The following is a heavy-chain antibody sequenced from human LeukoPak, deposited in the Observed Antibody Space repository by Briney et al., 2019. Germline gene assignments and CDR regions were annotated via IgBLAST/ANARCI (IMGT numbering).Heavy chain of an antibody. V-gene: IGHV1-69*01. D-gene: IGHD1-26*01. CDR1: GGTFSSYA. Sequence: SVKVSCKASGGTFSSYAISWVRQAPGQGLEWMGGIIPIFGTANYAQKFQGRVTITADESTSTAYMELSSLRSEDAAVYYCARAQYSGSYYFDYWGQGTLVAVSS. J-gene: IGHJ4*02. CDR2: IIPIFGTA. CDR3: ARAQYSGSYYFDY.